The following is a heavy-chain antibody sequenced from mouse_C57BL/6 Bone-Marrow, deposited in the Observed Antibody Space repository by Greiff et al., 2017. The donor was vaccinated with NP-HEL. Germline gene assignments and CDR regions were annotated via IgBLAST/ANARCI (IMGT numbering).Heavy chain of an antibody. Sequence: EVNVVESGGGLVKPGGSLKLSCAASGFTFSDYGMHWVRQAPEKGLEWVAYISSGSSTIYYADTVKGRFTISRDNAKNTLFLQMTSLRSEDTAMYYCARGGYSTSYFDYWGQGTTLTVSS. J-gene: IGHJ2*01. D-gene: IGHD2-5*01. CDR1: GFTFSDYG. V-gene: IGHV5-17*01. CDR2: ISSGSSTI. CDR3: ARGGYSTSYFDY.